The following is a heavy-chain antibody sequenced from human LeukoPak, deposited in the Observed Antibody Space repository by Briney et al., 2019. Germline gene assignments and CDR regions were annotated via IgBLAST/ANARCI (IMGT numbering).Heavy chain of an antibody. J-gene: IGHJ4*02. CDR3: ASALKRGSAGTLIDH. Sequence: VASVKVSCKASGYSFTSDDINWVRQATGQGLEWMGWMNPNSGNTGYAQKFQDRVTMTRNTSISTAYLELSSLGSEDTAMYYCASALKRGSAGTLIDHWGQGTLVTVSS. D-gene: IGHD6-13*01. CDR1: GYSFTSDD. CDR2: MNPNSGNT. V-gene: IGHV1-8*01.